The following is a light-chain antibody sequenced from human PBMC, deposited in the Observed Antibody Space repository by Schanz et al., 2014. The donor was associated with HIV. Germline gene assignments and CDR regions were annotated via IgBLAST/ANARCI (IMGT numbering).Light chain of an antibody. V-gene: IGLV1-47*01. CDR1: SSNIGSNY. CDR3: AAWDDSLRRDV. CDR2: RNN. Sequence: QSVLTQPPSASGTPGQRVTISCSGSSSNIGSNYVYWYQQLPGTAPKLLIYRNNQRPSGVTDRFSGSKSGTSASLAISGLRCEDEAHYYCAAWDDSLRRDVFGPGTKLPVL. J-gene: IGLJ1*01.